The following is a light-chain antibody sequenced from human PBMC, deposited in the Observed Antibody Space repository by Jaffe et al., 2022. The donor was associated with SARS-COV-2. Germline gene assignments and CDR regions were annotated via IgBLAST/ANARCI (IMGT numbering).Light chain of an antibody. J-gene: IGKJ1*01. CDR2: WAS. CDR1: QSVLYSSNNLNY. CDR3: QQFYSTPGT. Sequence: DIVMTQSPDSLAVSLGERATINCKSSQSVLYSSNNLNYLSWYQQKPGQPPKLLIYWASTRESGVPNRFSGSGSGTDFTLTIDSLQAEDVAVYYCQQFYSTPGTFGQGTRVEIK. V-gene: IGKV4-1*01.